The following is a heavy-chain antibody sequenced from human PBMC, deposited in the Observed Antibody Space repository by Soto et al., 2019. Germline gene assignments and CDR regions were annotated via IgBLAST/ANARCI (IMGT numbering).Heavy chain of an antibody. D-gene: IGHD6-13*01. V-gene: IGHV3-73*01. J-gene: IGHJ4*02. Sequence: GGSLRLSCAASGFTFSCSAMHWVRQASGKGLEWVGRIRSKANSYATAYAASVKGRFTISRDDSKNTAYLQMNSLKTEDTAVYYCTTTPAIAAALFWGQGTRVTVSS. CDR1: GFTFSCSA. CDR3: TTTPAIAAALF. CDR2: IRSKANSYAT.